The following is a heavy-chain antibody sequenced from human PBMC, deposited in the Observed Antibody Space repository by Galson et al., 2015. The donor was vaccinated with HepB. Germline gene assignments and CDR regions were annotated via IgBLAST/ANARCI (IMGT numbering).Heavy chain of an antibody. CDR1: GYSFTSYW. J-gene: IGHJ6*02. V-gene: IGHV5-10-1*01. Sequence: QSGAEVKKPGESLRISCKGSGYSFTSYWISWVRQMPGKGLEWMGRIDPSDSYTNYSPSFQGHVTISADKSISTAYLQWSSLKASDTAMYYCARHSPRSFGYSRLGEQIPYGMDVWGQGTTVTVSS. D-gene: IGHD3-16*01. CDR3: ARHSPRSFGYSRLGEQIPYGMDV. CDR2: IDPSDSYT.